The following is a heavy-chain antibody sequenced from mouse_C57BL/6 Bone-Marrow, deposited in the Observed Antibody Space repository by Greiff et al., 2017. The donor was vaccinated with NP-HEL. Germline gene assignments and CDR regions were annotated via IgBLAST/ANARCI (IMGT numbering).Heavy chain of an antibody. D-gene: IGHD1-1*01. J-gene: IGHJ3*01. CDR1: GFNFKDDY. CDR3: TEVITTVVPFAY. CDR2: IDPETGGT. Sequence: EVQLQQSGAELVRPGASVTLSCTASGFNFKDDYMHWVKQRPVQGLEWIGWIDPETGGTAYASKFQGKATITADTSSNTAYLQLSSLTSEDTAVYYCTEVITTVVPFAYGGQGTRVTVSA. V-gene: IGHV14-4*01.